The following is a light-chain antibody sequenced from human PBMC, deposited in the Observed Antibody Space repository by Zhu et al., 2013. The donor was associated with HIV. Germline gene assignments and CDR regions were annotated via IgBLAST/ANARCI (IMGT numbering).Light chain of an antibody. CDR3: QQYNTYPYT. V-gene: IGKV1-16*01. CDR2: LAS. J-gene: IGKJ2*01. CDR1: QDISRY. Sequence: DIQMTQSPSSLSASVGDRVTFTCRASQDISRYVAWYQQRPGQAPKSLIYLASNLQSGVPSRFSGSGSGTDFTLTINSLQPEDSATYFCQQYNTYPYTFGQGPSWKSN.